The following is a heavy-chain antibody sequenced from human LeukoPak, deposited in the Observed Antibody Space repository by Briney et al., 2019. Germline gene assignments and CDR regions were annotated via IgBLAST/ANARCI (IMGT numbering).Heavy chain of an antibody. V-gene: IGHV4-4*07. CDR1: GGSISSYY. J-gene: IGHJ6*03. Sequence: SETLSLTCTVSGGSISSYYWGWIRQPAGKGLEWIGRIYTSGSTNYNPSLKSRVTMSVDTSKNQFSLKLSSVTAADTAVYYCARGVTRLMRYYYYMDVWGKGTTVTVSS. CDR2: IYTSGST. CDR3: ARGVTRLMRYYYYMDV. D-gene: IGHD2-21*02.